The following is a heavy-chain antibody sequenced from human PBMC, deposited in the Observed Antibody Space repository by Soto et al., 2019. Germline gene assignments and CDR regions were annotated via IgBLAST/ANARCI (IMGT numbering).Heavy chain of an antibody. J-gene: IGHJ6*02. CDR2: IYDSGFT. CDR1: GGSISSGGYS. Sequence: QLQLQESGSGLVKPSQTLSLTCAVSGGSISSGGYSWSWIRQPPGKGREWIGYIYDSGFTYYNPSLKSRVTISVDRSKNQFSLKLSSVTAADTAVYYCARAHYGDFGYGMDVWGQGTTVTVSS. V-gene: IGHV4-30-2*01. D-gene: IGHD4-17*01. CDR3: ARAHYGDFGYGMDV.